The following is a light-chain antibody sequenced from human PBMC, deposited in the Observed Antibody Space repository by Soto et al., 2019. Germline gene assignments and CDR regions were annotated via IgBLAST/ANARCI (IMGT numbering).Light chain of an antibody. V-gene: IGLV2-14*03. Sequence: QSALTQPASVSGSPGQSITISCTGSSSDVGGYNFVAWYQQHPGKAPKLMIYDVINRPSGVSNRFSGSKSGNTASLTISGLQAEDEADYYCGSYTTSSTLGVFGGGTKLTVL. J-gene: IGLJ2*01. CDR2: DVI. CDR3: GSYTTSSTLGV. CDR1: SSDVGGYNF.